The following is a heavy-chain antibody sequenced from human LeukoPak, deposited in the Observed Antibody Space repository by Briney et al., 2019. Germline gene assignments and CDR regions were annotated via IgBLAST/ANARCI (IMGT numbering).Heavy chain of an antibody. D-gene: IGHD5-24*01. V-gene: IGHV3-7*03. CDR1: GFTFGNFW. CDR2: IRYNGIEK. J-gene: IGHJ4*02. Sequence: PGGSLRLSCEASGFTFGNFWMTWVRQAPGKGLEWITNIRYNGIEKHYADSVKGRFTISRDNAKNSLYLQMNSLRAEDTAIYYCATYRWLEDWGQGTLVTVSS. CDR3: ATYRWLED.